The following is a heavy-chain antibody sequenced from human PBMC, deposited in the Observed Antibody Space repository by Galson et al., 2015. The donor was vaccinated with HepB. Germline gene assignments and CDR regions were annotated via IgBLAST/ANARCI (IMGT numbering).Heavy chain of an antibody. CDR3: TTDGFPPAMVTEYDY. CDR2: IKSKTDGGTT. J-gene: IGHJ4*02. D-gene: IGHD5-18*01. CDR1: GFTFSNAW. V-gene: IGHV3-15*07. Sequence: SLRLSCAASGFTFSNAWMNWVRQAPGKGLEWVGRIKSKTDGGTTDYAAPVKGRFTISRDDSKNTLYLQMNSLKTEDTAVYYCTTDGFPPAMVTEYDYWGQGTLVTVSS.